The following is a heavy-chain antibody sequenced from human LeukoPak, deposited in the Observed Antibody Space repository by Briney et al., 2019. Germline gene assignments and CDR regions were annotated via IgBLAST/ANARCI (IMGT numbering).Heavy chain of an antibody. CDR2: IYSGGST. V-gene: IGHV3-53*01. CDR3: AREGDSGSYWYFNL. CDR1: GFTVSSNY. J-gene: IGHJ2*01. D-gene: IGHD1-26*01. Sequence: GGSLRLSCAASGFTVSSNYMSWVRQAPGKGLEWVSVIYSGGSTYYADSVKGRFTISRDNSKNTLYLQMNSLRAEDTAVYYCAREGDSGSYWYFNLWGRGTLVTVSS.